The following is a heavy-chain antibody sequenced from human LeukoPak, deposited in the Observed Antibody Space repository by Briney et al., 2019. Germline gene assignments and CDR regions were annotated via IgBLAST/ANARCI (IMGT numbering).Heavy chain of an antibody. J-gene: IGHJ4*02. D-gene: IGHD4-17*01. V-gene: IGHV1-69*04. CDR2: IIPILGIA. CDR1: GGTFSSYA. CDR3: ARDLRSPTSRTVTPDY. Sequence: SVKVSCKASGGTFSSYAISWVRQAPGQGLEWMGRIIPILGIANYAQRFQGRVTITADKSTSTAYMELSSLRSEDTAVYYCARDLRSPTSRTVTPDYWGQGTLVTVSS.